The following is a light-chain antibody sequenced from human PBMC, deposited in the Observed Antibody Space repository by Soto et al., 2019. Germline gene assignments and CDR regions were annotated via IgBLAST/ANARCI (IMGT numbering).Light chain of an antibody. CDR1: QSVSSN. V-gene: IGKV3-15*01. J-gene: IGKJ1*01. Sequence: EIVMTQSPATLSVSPGERATPSCRASQSVSSNLAWYQQKPGQAPRLLIYGAFTRAIGIPARFSGSGSGTEFTLTISSLQSEDFAVYYCQQYNNWPRTFGPGTKVDIK. CDR3: QQYNNWPRT. CDR2: GAF.